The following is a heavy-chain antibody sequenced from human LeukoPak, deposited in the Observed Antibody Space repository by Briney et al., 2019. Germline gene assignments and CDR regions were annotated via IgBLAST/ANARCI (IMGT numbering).Heavy chain of an antibody. Sequence: WASVKVSCKASGYTFTGYYMHWVRQAPGQGLEWMGWINPNSGGTNYAQKFQGRVAMTRDTSISTAYMELSRLRSDDTAVYYCARATTPGGIDYWGQGTLVTVSS. D-gene: IGHD5-12*01. CDR3: ARATTPGGIDY. CDR1: GYTFTGYY. CDR2: INPNSGGT. V-gene: IGHV1-2*02. J-gene: IGHJ4*02.